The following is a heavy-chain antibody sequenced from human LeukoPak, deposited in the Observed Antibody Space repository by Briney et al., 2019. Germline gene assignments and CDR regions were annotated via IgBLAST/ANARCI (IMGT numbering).Heavy chain of an antibody. Sequence: PSETLSLTCSVSGGSLNNYWWNWIRQPPGKGLEWSGYIYYSGSTSYNPSLKSRLTISVDTSLNQFSLKLNSVTAADTAVYYCARYCSGGDCYSKALDYWGQGILVTVSS. CDR2: IYYSGST. J-gene: IGHJ4*02. CDR3: ARYCSGGDCYSKALDY. CDR1: GGSLNNYW. V-gene: IGHV4-59*01. D-gene: IGHD2-15*01.